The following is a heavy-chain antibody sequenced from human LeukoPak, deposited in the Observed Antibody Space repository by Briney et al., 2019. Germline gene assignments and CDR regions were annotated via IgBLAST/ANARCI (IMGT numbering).Heavy chain of an antibody. D-gene: IGHD1/OR15-1a*01. V-gene: IGHV3-48*03. Sequence: PGGSLRLSCAASGFSFSDHEMNWVRQAPGKGLEWVSYISSSGSDKYYPDSVKGRFTISRDNAKNSLYLQMNSLRAEDTAVYYCATWNNGFWGQGTLVTVPS. CDR2: ISSSGSDK. CDR3: ATWNNGF. CDR1: GFSFSDHE. J-gene: IGHJ4*02.